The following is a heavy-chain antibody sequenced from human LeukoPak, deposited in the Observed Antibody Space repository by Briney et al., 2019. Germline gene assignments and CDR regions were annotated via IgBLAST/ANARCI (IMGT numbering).Heavy chain of an antibody. D-gene: IGHD6-13*01. J-gene: IGHJ6*02. Sequence: SETLSLTCTVSGGSISSYYWSWIRQPPGKGLEWIGYIYYSGSTNYNPSLKSRVTISVDTSKNQFSLKLSSVTAADTAVYYCARDLSIAAAGDYYCYGMDVWGQGTTVTVSS. CDR2: IYYSGST. CDR3: ARDLSIAAAGDYYCYGMDV. V-gene: IGHV4-59*12. CDR1: GGSISSYY.